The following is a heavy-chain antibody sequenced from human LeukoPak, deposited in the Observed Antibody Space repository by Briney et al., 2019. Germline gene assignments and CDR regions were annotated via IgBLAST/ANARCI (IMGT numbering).Heavy chain of an antibody. CDR1: GFTFSSYA. V-gene: IGHV3-30-3*01. D-gene: IGHD3-22*01. J-gene: IGHJ3*02. CDR2: ISYDGSNE. Sequence: PGGSLRLSCAASGFTFSSYAMHWVRQAPGKGLEWVAVISYDGSNEYHADSVKGRFTTSRDNSKNTLYLQMSSLRAEDTALYYCARGVDSGGYYYAFDIWGQGTMVTVSS. CDR3: ARGVDSGGYYYAFDI.